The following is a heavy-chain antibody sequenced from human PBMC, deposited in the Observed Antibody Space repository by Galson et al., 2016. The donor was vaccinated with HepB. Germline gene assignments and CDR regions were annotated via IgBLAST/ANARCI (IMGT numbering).Heavy chain of an antibody. J-gene: IGHJ5*02. CDR3: ARLGFALSTGSPPGWFDP. CDR1: GYSFSNYW. CDR2: IFPDDSDS. Sequence: QSGAEVKKPGESLKISCKGSGYSFSNYWIVRVRQMPGKGLEWMGIIFPDDSDSKYSPSFEGHVTISADKSINTVYLQWTSLRASDTAMYYCARLGFALSTGSPPGWFDPWGQGTLVTVSS. D-gene: IGHD3-9*01. V-gene: IGHV5-51*01.